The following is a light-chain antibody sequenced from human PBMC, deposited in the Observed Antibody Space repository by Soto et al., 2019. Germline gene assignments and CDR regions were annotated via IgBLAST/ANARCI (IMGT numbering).Light chain of an antibody. CDR3: QHYNNWPPWT. V-gene: IGKV3-15*01. Sequence: NGLTQSPATVSLSPGERATLSWRASQSVKSNLAWYQQKPGQAPRLLIYGASTRAVGIPARFSGSGSGTEFTLTISSLQSEDFAVYYCQHYNNWPPWTFGQGTKVDIK. CDR1: QSVKSN. CDR2: GAS. J-gene: IGKJ1*01.